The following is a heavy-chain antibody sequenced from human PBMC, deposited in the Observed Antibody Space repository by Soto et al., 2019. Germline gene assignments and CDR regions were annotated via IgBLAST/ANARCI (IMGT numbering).Heavy chain of an antibody. CDR1: GFTFSSYW. CDR2: INSDGSST. CDR3: ASTHYDFWSGYYYYGMDV. J-gene: IGHJ6*02. D-gene: IGHD3-3*01. V-gene: IGHV3-74*01. Sequence: PGGSLRLSCAASGFTFSSYWMHWVRQAPGKGLVWVSRINSDGSSTSYADSVKGRFTISRDNAKNTLYLQMNSLRAEDTAVYYCASTHYDFWSGYYYYGMDVWGQGTTVTVSS.